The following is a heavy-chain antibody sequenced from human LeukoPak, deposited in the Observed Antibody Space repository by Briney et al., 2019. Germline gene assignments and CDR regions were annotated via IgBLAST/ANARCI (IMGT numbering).Heavy chain of an antibody. CDR2: ISAYNGNT. CDR1: GYTFTSYG. V-gene: IGHV1-18*01. J-gene: IGHJ5*02. Sequence: ASVKVSCKASGYTFTSYGISWVRQAPGQGLEWMGWISAYNGNTNYAQKLQGRVTMTEDTSTDTAYMELSSLRSEDTAVYYCATGPKWELLEPANWFDPWGQGTLVTVSS. CDR3: ATGPKWELLEPANWFDP. D-gene: IGHD1-26*01.